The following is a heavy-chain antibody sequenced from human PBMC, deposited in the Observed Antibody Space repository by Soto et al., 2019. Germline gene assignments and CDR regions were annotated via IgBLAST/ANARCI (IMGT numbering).Heavy chain of an antibody. Sequence: QVQLQESGPGLAKPSQPLSLTCTVSGDSISRGNYYWTWIRQPPGKCLEWIGHIFYDGYIDYSPSLKSRLPISIDTSKNPSSLNLTSVTTSDTAVYYCARADWNSLTGGVDVWGQGTSVTVSS. CDR2: IFYDGYI. J-gene: IGHJ6*02. CDR3: ARADWNSLTGGVDV. CDR1: GDSISRGNYY. D-gene: IGHD1-7*01. V-gene: IGHV4-30-4*01.